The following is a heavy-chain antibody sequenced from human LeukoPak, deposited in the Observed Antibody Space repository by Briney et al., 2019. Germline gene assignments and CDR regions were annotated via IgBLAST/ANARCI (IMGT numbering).Heavy chain of an antibody. D-gene: IGHD6-13*01. CDR3: ARAEPRGSVWYPY. Sequence: GSLRLSCAASGFTFSSYSMNWVRQPPGKGLEWIGEIFHSGSTNYNPSLKSRVTISVDKSKNQFSLKLNSVTAADTAVCYCARAEPRGSVWYPYWGQGTLVTVSS. J-gene: IGHJ4*02. CDR2: IFHSGST. V-gene: IGHV4-4*02. CDR1: GFTFSSYSM.